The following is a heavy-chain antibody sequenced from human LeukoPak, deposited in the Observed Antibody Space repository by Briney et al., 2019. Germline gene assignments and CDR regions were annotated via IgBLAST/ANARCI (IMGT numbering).Heavy chain of an antibody. CDR3: ARGAHCSGGSCYTRGFDY. D-gene: IGHD2-15*01. V-gene: IGHV1-18*01. Sequence: ASVKVSCKASGYTFTSYGISWVRQAPGQGLEWMGWISAYNGNTNYAQKLQGRVTMTTDTSTSTAYMELRSLRSDDTAVYYCARGAHCSGGSCYTRGFDYWGQGTLVTVPS. J-gene: IGHJ4*02. CDR2: ISAYNGNT. CDR1: GYTFTSYG.